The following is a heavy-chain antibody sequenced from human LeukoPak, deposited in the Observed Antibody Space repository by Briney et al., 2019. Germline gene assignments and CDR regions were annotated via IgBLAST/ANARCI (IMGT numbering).Heavy chain of an antibody. CDR1: GVSISTYY. V-gene: IGHV4-59*01. CDR3: ARISYRAFDI. J-gene: IGHJ3*02. Sequence: SETLSLTCTVSGVSISTYYWSWIRQPPGKGLEWIGHIYYSGTTNYNPSLKSRVTISVDTSKNQFSLNLRCVTAADTAVFYCARISYRAFDIWGQGTMVTVSS. CDR2: IYYSGTT. D-gene: IGHD1-26*01.